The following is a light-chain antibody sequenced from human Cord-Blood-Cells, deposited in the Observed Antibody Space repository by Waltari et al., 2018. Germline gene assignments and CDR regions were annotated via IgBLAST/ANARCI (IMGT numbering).Light chain of an antibody. V-gene: IGKV3-15*01. CDR2: GAS. CDR1: QSVSSN. CDR3: QQYNNWPRALT. J-gene: IGKJ4*01. Sequence: EIVMTQSPATLSVSPGERATLPCRASQSVSSNLAWYQQKPGQPPRLLIYGASTRATGIPARFSGSGSGTEFTLTISSLQSEDFAVYYCQQYNNWPRALTFGGGTKVEIK.